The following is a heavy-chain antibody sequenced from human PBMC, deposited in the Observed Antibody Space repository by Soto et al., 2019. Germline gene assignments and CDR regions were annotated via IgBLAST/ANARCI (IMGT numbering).Heavy chain of an antibody. Sequence: SVKVSCKYSGGSFSSYPINWVRQAPGQRLEWMGGIIPVFGTTYYPQRFQGRVTIIADKSTSTAYMELSSLISVDTAVYYCATRDYDGVDVWGQVTTVTVSS. D-gene: IGHD3-3*01. CDR2: IIPVFGTT. CDR3: ATRDYDGVDV. V-gene: IGHV1-69*06. J-gene: IGHJ6*02. CDR1: GGSFSSYP.